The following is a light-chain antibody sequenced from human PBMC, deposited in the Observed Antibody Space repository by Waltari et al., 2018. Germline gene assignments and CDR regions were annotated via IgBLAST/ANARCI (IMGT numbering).Light chain of an antibody. CDR1: QSVLYSSNNKNY. CDR3: QQYYSAPLT. Sequence: DIVMTQSPDSLAASLGERATINCKSSQSVLYSSNNKNYLAWYQQKPGPPPKLLIYWASTRESGVPDRFSGSGSGTDFTLTISSLQAEDVAVYYCQQYYSAPLTFGGGTKVEIK. CDR2: WAS. V-gene: IGKV4-1*01. J-gene: IGKJ4*01.